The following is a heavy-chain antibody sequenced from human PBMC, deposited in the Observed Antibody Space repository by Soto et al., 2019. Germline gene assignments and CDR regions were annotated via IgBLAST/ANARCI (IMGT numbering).Heavy chain of an antibody. V-gene: IGHV3-33*01. D-gene: IGHD4-17*01. Sequence: GGSLRLSCAASGFTFSSYGMHWVRQAPGKGLEWVAVIWYDGSNKYYADSVKGRFTISRDNSKNTLYLQMNSLRAEDTAVYYCARDLASSTVVTPVWFDPWGQGTLVTVSS. J-gene: IGHJ5*02. CDR2: IWYDGSNK. CDR3: ARDLASSTVVTPVWFDP. CDR1: GFTFSSYG.